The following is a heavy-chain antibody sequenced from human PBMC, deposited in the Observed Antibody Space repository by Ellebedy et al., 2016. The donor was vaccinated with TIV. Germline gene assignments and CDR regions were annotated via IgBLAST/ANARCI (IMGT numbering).Heavy chain of an antibody. CDR1: GFTFNTYD. J-gene: IGHJ6*03. V-gene: IGHV3-33*05. CDR3: ARDGSRSSWTKDFHYMDV. Sequence: GGSLRLSXAASGFTFNTYDIHWVRQAPGKGLEWVTLISYDESRTFYADSVKGRFTVSRDNFKNTVILQMNSLRVEDTALYYCARDGSRSSWTKDFHYMDVWGKGTTVTVSS. D-gene: IGHD6-13*01. CDR2: ISYDESRT.